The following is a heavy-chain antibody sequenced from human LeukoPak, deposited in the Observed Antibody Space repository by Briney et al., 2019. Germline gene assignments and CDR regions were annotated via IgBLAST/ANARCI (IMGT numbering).Heavy chain of an antibody. Sequence: ASVKVSCKASGYTFTGYYMHWVRQAPGQGLEWMGWINPNSGGTNYAQKFQGRVTMTRDTSISTAYMELSRLRSDDTAVYYCARDRKRITIFGVVTHPDAFDIWGQGTMVTVSS. CDR3: ARDRKRITIFGVVTHPDAFDI. J-gene: IGHJ3*02. CDR1: GYTFTGYY. D-gene: IGHD3-3*01. CDR2: INPNSGGT. V-gene: IGHV1-2*02.